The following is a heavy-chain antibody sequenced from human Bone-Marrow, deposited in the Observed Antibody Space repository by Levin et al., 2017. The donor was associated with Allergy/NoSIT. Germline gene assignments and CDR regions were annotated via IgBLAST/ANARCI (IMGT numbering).Heavy chain of an antibody. CDR2: IDQSGNI. Sequence: SETLSLTCTVSGASINNKNWWTWVRQPPGKGLEWIGEIDQSGNINSNPSLKSRMTLSLDKSKNQFALQLTSMTAADTAFYFCASGSLYDRGGYYLHYFDVWGQGILVTVSS. J-gene: IGHJ4*02. D-gene: IGHD3-22*01. V-gene: IGHV4-4*02. CDR1: GASINNKNW. CDR3: ASGSLYDRGGYYLHYFDV.